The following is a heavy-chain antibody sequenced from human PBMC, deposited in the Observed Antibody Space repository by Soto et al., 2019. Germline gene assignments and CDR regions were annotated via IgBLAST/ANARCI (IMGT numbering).Heavy chain of an antibody. J-gene: IGHJ1*01. CDR1: GGTFSSYA. CDR3: ASPRGATGHFQH. Sequence: SVKVCFKASGGTFSSYAISWVRQAPGQGLEWMGGIIPIFGTANYAQKFQGRVTITADKSTSTAYMELSSLRSEDTALYYCASPRGATGHFQHWGQGTLVTVSS. V-gene: IGHV1-69*06. CDR2: IIPIFGTA.